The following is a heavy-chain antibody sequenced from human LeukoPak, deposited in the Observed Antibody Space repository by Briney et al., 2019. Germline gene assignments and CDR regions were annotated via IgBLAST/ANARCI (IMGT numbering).Heavy chain of an antibody. CDR3: AKAVVDIAAPGRGAFDI. J-gene: IGHJ3*02. CDR1: GFAFGSEA. D-gene: IGHD6-13*01. Sequence: PGGSLRLSCAVSGFAFGSEAMSWVRQSPARGLEWVASISPGGGTTYYADYVKGRFTISRDNSKNSLFVQMNSLRAEDTAVYYCAKAVVDIAAPGRGAFDIWGQGTLVTVSS. V-gene: IGHV3-23*01. CDR2: ISPGGGTT.